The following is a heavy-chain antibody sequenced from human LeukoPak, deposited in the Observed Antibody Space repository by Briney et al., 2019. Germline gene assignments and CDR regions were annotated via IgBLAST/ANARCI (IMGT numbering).Heavy chain of an antibody. V-gene: IGHV1-18*01. CDR2: ISAYNGNT. D-gene: IGHD1-26*01. J-gene: IGHJ4*02. CDR1: GYTFTSYG. Sequence: ASVKVSCKASGYTFTSYGISWVRQAPGQGLEWMGWISAYNGNTNYAQKFQGRVTMTEDTSTDTAYMELSSLRSEDTAVYYCATDPRWERRREFVLWGQGTLVTVSS. CDR3: ATDPRWERRREFVL.